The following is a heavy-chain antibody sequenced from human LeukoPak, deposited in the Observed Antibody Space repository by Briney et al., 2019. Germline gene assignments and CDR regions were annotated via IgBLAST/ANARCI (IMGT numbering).Heavy chain of an antibody. CDR3: AREGIWFGESTYYYGMDV. D-gene: IGHD3-10*01. CDR2: IYYSGST. CDR1: GGSISSSSYY. V-gene: IGHV4-39*07. J-gene: IGHJ6*02. Sequence: SETLSLTCTVSGGSISSSSYYWGWIRQPPGKGLEWIGSIYYSGSTYYNPSLKSRVTISVDTSKNQFSLKLSSVTAADTAVYYCAREGIWFGESTYYYGMDVWGQGTTVTVSS.